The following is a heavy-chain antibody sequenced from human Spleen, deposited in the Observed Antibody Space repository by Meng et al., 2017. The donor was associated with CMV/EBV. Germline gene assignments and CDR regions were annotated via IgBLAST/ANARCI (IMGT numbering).Heavy chain of an antibody. CDR1: GGSISSNSW. J-gene: IGHJ4*02. V-gene: IGHV4-4*02. CDR3: ARDPGGEAPLDY. Sequence: AVSGGSISSNSWWAWGRQPPGKRLKWIGEIYHRGNTNYNPSLESRVTISLDKSKNQFSLKLTSVTAADTAIYYCARDPGGEAPLDYWGQGTLVTVSS. CDR2: IYHRGNT. D-gene: IGHD1-14*01.